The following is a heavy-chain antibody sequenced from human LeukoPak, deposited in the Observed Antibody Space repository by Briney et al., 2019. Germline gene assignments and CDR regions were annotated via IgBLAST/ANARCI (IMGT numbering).Heavy chain of an antibody. D-gene: IGHD3-16*01. CDR3: ARDLTGGWDFDY. J-gene: IGHJ4*02. Sequence: GGSLRPSCVASGFTFSSYWMSWVRQAPGKGLEWVANIKQDGSEKYYVNSVKGRFTISRDNAKNSLYLQMNSLRAEDTAVYYCARDLTGGWDFDYWGQGTLVTVSS. CDR2: IKQDGSEK. V-gene: IGHV3-7*01. CDR1: GFTFSSYW.